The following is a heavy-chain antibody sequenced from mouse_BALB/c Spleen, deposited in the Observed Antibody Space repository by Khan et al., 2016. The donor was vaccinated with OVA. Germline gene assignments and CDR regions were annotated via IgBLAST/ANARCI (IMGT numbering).Heavy chain of an antibody. CDR2: INTHSGVP. D-gene: IGHD2-14*01. CDR1: GYTFTTAG. CDR3: ARGGAAYYRNDGGAMKY. V-gene: IGHV9-4*02. J-gene: IGHJ4*01. Sequence: QVQLKQSGPELKKPGETVRISCKASGYTFTTAGIQWVQKMPGKGLKWIGWINTHSGVPKYAEDFKGRFAFSLEISVSTAYLQITNLKNEDTATYFWARGGAAYYRNDGGAMKYWGQGTSVTVSS.